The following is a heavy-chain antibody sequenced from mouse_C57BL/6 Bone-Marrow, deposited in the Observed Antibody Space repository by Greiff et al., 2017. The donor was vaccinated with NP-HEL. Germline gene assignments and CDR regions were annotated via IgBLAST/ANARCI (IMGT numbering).Heavy chain of an antibody. Sequence: QVQLQQSGPGLVQPSQSLSITCTVSGFSLTSYGVHWVRQPPGKGLEWLGVIWRGGSTDYNAAFISGLSISKDNSKSQVFFKMNSLQADDTAIYYCDKIKNYYAMDYWGQGTSVTVSS. J-gene: IGHJ4*01. CDR2: IWRGGST. V-gene: IGHV2-4*01. CDR1: GFSLTSYG. CDR3: DKIKNYYAMDY. D-gene: IGHD1-3*01.